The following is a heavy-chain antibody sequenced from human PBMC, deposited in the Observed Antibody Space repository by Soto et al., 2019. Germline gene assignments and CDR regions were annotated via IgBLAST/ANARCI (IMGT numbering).Heavy chain of an antibody. CDR2: ISYDGSNK. CDR1: GFTFSSYG. CDR3: AKAPTPTRSPLSAFDI. V-gene: IGHV3-30*18. D-gene: IGHD1-1*01. J-gene: IGHJ3*02. Sequence: LRLTCAASGFTFSSYGMHWVRQAPGKGLEWVAVISYDGSNKYYADSVKGRFTISRDNSKNTLYLQMNSLRAEDTAVYYCAKAPTPTRSPLSAFDIWGQGTMVTVSS.